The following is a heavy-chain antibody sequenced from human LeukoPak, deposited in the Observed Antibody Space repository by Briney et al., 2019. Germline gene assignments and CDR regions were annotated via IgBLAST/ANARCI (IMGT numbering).Heavy chain of an antibody. Sequence: PGGSLRLSCAASGFIFSDHYMDWVRQAPGKGLEWVGRTRNEANIYTTKYAASVKGRFTISRDDSKNSLYLQMNSLKTEDTAVYYCASPVGATTVRAFDIWGQGIMVTVSS. CDR2: TRNEANIYTT. CDR3: ASPVGATTVRAFDI. D-gene: IGHD1-26*01. CDR1: GFIFSDHY. V-gene: IGHV3-72*01. J-gene: IGHJ3*02.